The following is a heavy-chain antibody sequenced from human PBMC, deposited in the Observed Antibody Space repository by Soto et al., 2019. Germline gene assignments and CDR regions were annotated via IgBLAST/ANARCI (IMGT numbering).Heavy chain of an antibody. J-gene: IGHJ5*02. CDR3: ARDGDGYNSWAIQYLDS. V-gene: IGHV1-46*01. CDR2: LNPSGGST. CDR1: GYTFTNYY. Sequence: QVQLVQSGAEVKKPGASVKLSCKASGYTFTNYYMHWVRQAPGQGLEWMGILNPSGGSTTYARNFQRRITLTRDTSTNTVYMELTSLRSEDTALYYCARDGDGYNSWAIQYLDSWGQGTLVTVSS. D-gene: IGHD2-21*01.